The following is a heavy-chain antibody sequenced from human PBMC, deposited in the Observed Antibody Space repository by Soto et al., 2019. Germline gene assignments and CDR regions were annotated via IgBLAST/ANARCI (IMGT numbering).Heavy chain of an antibody. V-gene: IGHV1-46*01. Sequence: ASVKVSCKASGYTFIGYCMHWVRQAPGQGLEWMGIINPSGGSTSYAQKLQGRVTMTTDTSTSTAYMELRSLRSDDTAVYYCARESSSSCHDYWGQGTLVTVSS. J-gene: IGHJ4*02. CDR1: GYTFIGYC. D-gene: IGHD6-13*01. CDR3: ARESSSSCHDY. CDR2: INPSGGST.